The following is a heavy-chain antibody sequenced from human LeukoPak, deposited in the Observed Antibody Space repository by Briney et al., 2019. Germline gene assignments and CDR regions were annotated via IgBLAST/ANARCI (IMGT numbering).Heavy chain of an antibody. Sequence: ETLSLTCAVYGGSFSGYYWSWVRQPPGKGLEWVSGISGSGGSTYYADSVKGRFTISRDKSKNTLYLQMNSLRVEDTAVYYCAKLESPYNYYGMDVWGQGTTVTVS. J-gene: IGHJ6*02. CDR2: ISGSGGST. V-gene: IGHV3-23*01. CDR1: GGSFSGYY. D-gene: IGHD3-3*01. CDR3: AKLESPYNYYGMDV.